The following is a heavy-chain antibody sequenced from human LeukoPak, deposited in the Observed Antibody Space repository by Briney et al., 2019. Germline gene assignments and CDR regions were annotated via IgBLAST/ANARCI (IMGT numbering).Heavy chain of an antibody. D-gene: IGHD3-16*01. CDR2: INPDGSGK. CDR3: ASWGAGGNS. CDR1: GFTLSTYW. V-gene: IGHV3-7*01. J-gene: IGHJ4*02. Sequence: GGSLRLSCEASGFTLSTYWMNWVRQVPGKGLDWVANINPDGSGKRYVDSVKGRFTIARDNADNSPSLQMNSLRAEDTAVYYCASWGAGGNSWGQGTLVTVSS.